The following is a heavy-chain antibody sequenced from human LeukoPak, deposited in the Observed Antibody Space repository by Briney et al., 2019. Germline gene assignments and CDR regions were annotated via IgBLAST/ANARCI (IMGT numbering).Heavy chain of an antibody. CDR2: INHDGSST. V-gene: IGHV3-74*01. CDR3: ARDNAVTLDY. Sequence: GGSLRLSCATSGFTFTTFWIHWVRQAPGKGLVWVSRINHDGSSTNYADSVKGRFTTSRDNAKNTVYLQMNSLRAEDTAVYYCARDNAVTLDYWGQGTLVTVSS. J-gene: IGHJ4*02. D-gene: IGHD6-19*01. CDR1: GFTFTTFW.